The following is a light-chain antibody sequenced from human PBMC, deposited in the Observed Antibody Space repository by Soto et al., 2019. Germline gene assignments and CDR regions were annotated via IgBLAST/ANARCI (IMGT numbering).Light chain of an antibody. CDR3: QKSYSTSIT. Sequence: DIQITQSPSSLSASVVDRVTITFLASQSISSYLNWYQQKPGKDPKLLIFAASSLQSGVPSRFSGSGSGTDFTLTISSLQPEDFATYYCQKSYSTSITFGQGTRLEIK. CDR2: AAS. J-gene: IGKJ5*01. CDR1: QSISSY. V-gene: IGKV1-39*01.